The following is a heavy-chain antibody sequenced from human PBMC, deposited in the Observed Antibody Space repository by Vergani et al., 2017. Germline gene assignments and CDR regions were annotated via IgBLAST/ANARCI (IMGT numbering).Heavy chain of an antibody. V-gene: IGHV4-59*01. CDR3: ARHAPIKHYFDY. J-gene: IGHJ4*02. Sequence: QVQLQESGPGLVKPSETLSLTCTVSGGSISSYYWSWIRKPQGKGVEWMGFIYYSGSTNDNPSRKSLVTISVDTSKNTYALKLSSVTAADTAGYYCARHAPIKHYFDYWGQGTLVTVSS. CDR2: IYYSGST. CDR1: GGSISSYY. D-gene: IGHD5-12*01.